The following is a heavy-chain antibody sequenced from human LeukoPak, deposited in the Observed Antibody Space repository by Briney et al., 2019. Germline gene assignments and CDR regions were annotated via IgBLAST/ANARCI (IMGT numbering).Heavy chain of an antibody. CDR3: AKGNGYSYGRYYFDY. CDR1: GFTFSDYY. Sequence: PGGSLRLSCAASGFTFSDYYMSWIRQAPGKGLEWVSYISSSGSTIYYADSVKGRFTISRDNANNSLYLQMNSLRAEDTAVYYCAKGNGYSYGRYYFDYWGQGTLVTVSS. CDR2: ISSSGSTI. J-gene: IGHJ4*02. D-gene: IGHD5-18*01. V-gene: IGHV3-11*01.